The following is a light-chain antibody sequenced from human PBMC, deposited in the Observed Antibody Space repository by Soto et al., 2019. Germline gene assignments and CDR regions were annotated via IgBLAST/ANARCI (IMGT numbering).Light chain of an antibody. V-gene: IGKV3-11*01. CDR2: GAS. CDR3: HQRSTWPLT. Sequence: EIVLTQSPATLSLSPGEGAALSCRASQSVSRFLAWYQQKPGQAPRLLIYGASNRATGIPTRFSGSRSGPDFTLTISSLDAEDFALYYCHQRSTWPLTFGGGTKVEIK. CDR1: QSVSRF. J-gene: IGKJ4*02.